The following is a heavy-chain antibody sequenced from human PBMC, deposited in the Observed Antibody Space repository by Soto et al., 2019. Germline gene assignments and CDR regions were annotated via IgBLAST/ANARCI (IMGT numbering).Heavy chain of an antibody. CDR2: IKSKSWSGTT. V-gene: IGHV3-15*01. CDR1: GLALSDTW. Sequence: GGALRHSCSASGLALSDTWMSWDRKAPGKGLDGGSRIKSKSWSGTTEYAAPVRGRFTISRGDSNNTLYLQMNSLKTEDTAVKYCTTDLWRIAVVVGSTGYFNPWGQGTPVTVSS. J-gene: IGHJ5*02. D-gene: IGHD2-15*01. CDR3: TTDLWRIAVVVGSTGYFNP.